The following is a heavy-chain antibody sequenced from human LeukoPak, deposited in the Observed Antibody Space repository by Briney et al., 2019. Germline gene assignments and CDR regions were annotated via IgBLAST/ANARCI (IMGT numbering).Heavy chain of an antibody. Sequence: PGRSLRLSCAASGFTFDDYAMRWVRQGPGGGLEWVSGITWNSRGIDYADSVKGRFTISRDNAKNFLFLQMNSLRAEDTALYYCVKAPNSYGSSRTFFEFWGQGTLVTVSS. CDR1: GFTFDDYA. CDR2: ITWNSRGI. D-gene: IGHD6-6*01. J-gene: IGHJ4*02. V-gene: IGHV3-9*01. CDR3: VKAPNSYGSSRTFFEF.